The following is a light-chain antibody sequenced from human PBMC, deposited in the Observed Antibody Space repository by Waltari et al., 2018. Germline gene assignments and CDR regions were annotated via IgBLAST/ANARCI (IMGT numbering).Light chain of an antibody. J-gene: IGKJ5*01. CDR2: GTS. CDR1: QSISSS. CDR3: QQYGHWPPIT. Sequence: EMVLTQSPATLSVSPGESVALSCRASQSISSSLAWYQQKRGQAPRLLLFGTSTRATGVHARFSGSGSGTEFTLTISNMQSEDFGVYYCQQYGHWPPITFGQGTRLEIE. V-gene: IGKV3-15*01.